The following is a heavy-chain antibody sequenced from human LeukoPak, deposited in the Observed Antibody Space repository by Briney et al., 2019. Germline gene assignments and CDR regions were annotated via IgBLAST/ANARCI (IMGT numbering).Heavy chain of an antibody. CDR1: GFTFSSYA. CDR2: ISGSGGST. D-gene: IGHD2-8*01. V-gene: IGHV3-23*01. J-gene: IGHJ4*02. CDR3: ARRTNYDFDC. Sequence: GGSLRLSCAASGFTFSSYAMSWVRQAPGKGLEWVSGISGSGGSTYYADSVKGRLTISRDSSKQTLHLQMNSLRAEDTAIYYCARRTNYDFDCWGQGTLVAVSS.